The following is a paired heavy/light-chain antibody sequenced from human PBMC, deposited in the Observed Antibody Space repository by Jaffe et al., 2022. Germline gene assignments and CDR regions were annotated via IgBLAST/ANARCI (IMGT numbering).Light chain of an antibody. CDR3: CSQADRSLV. Sequence: QSVLTQPRSVSGSPGQSVTISCTGTSSDVGGYNHVSWYQQHPGTAPKLIIYDVSRRPSGVPDRFSGSKSGNAASLTISGLRAEDEADYYCCSQADRSLVFGGGTKLTVL. CDR1: SSDVGGYNH. J-gene: IGLJ2*01. V-gene: IGLV2-11*01. CDR2: DVS.
Heavy chain of an antibody. CDR3: VRDLGGGNHDY. CDR1: GYSISSGYY. V-gene: IGHV4-38-2*02. D-gene: IGHD2-15*01. CDR2: IHHSGSA. Sequence: QVQLQESGPGLVKPSETLSLTCTVSGYSISSGYYWAWIRQPPGKGLEWIGSIHHSGSAYYNPSLRSRLTISVDTSKNQFALKLSSVTAADTAVYYCVRDLGGGNHDYWGQGTLVTVSS. J-gene: IGHJ4*02.